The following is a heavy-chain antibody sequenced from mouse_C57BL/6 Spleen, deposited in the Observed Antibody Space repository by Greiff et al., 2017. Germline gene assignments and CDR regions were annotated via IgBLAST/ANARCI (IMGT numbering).Heavy chain of an antibody. J-gene: IGHJ1*03. D-gene: IGHD1-1*01. CDR1: GYAFSSYW. CDR3: ARGGFYYYGSSYWYFDV. Sequence: VQLQQSGASVKISCKASGYAFSSYWMNWVKQRPGKGLEWIGQIYPGDGDTNYNGKFKGKATRTADKSSSTAYMQLSSLTSEDSAVYFCARGGFYYYGSSYWYFDVWGTGTTVTVSS. V-gene: IGHV1-80*01. CDR2: IYPGDGDT.